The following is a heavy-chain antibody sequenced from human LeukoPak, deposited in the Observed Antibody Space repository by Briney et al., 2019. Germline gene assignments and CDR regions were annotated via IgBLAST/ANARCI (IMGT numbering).Heavy chain of an antibody. J-gene: IGHJ4*02. CDR3: ARGTNPPAAGTNR. D-gene: IGHD6-13*01. CDR2: IYHSGST. V-gene: IGHV4-34*01. CDR1: GGSFSGYY. Sequence: SETLSLTCAVYGGSFSGYYWSWIRQPPGKGLEWIGSIYHSGSTYYNPSLKSRVTISVDTSKNQFSLKLSSVTAADTAVYYCARGTNPPAAGTNRWGQGTLVTVSS.